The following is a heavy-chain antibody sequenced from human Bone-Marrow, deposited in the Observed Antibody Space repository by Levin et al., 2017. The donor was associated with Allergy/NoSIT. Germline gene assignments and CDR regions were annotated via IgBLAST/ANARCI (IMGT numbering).Heavy chain of an antibody. D-gene: IGHD2-2*01. Sequence: AGGSLRLSCVGSGFTFSNYAMSWVRQAPGKGPEWVSAIGGGGVDTHYADSVKGRFSISRDNSRNTLYLQMNSLRVEDTAIYYCAKWDIVVVPADIGLGWGQGTLVTVIS. CDR3: AKWDIVVVPADIGLG. CDR2: IGGGGVDT. CDR1: GFTFSNYA. J-gene: IGHJ4*02. V-gene: IGHV3-23*01.